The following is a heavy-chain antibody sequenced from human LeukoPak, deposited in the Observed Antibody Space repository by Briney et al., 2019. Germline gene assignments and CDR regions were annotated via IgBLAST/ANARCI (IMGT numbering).Heavy chain of an antibody. V-gene: IGHV6-1*01. CDR2: TYYRSKWYR. Sequence: SQTLSLTCVISGDSVSSNSAAWNWIRQSPSRGLEWLGRTYYRSKWYRHYAVSVKSRITINPDTSRNQFSLELNSATPEDTAVYYCSRDPYGEWGQGTLVTVSS. D-gene: IGHD3-10*01. CDR3: SRDPYGE. J-gene: IGHJ4*02. CDR1: GDSVSSNSAA.